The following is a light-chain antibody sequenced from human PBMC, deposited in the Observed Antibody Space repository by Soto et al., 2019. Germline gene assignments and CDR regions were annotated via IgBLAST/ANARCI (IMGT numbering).Light chain of an antibody. Sequence: ESVFTLSPGTLSLSPGDRVTLSCRASQSVSSDYLAWYQQKPGQAPRLVIYATSSRATGIPDRFSGSGSGTDFTLTISRLEPEDFAMYYCQQYGDYNSPRYSFGQGTRLEIK. CDR3: QQYGDYNSPRYS. CDR1: QSVSSDY. J-gene: IGKJ2*03. V-gene: IGKV3-20*01. CDR2: ATS.